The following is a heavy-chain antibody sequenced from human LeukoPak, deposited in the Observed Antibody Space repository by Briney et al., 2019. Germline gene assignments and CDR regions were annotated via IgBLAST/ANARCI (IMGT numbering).Heavy chain of an antibody. CDR3: ARRIAVVGYFQH. Sequence: PSETLSLICAVYGGSFSGYYWSWTRQPPGKGLEWIGEINHSGSTNYNPSLKSRVTISVDTSKNQFSLKLSSVTAADTAVYYCARRIAVVGYFQHWGQGTLVTVSS. CDR1: GGSFSGYY. J-gene: IGHJ1*01. D-gene: IGHD6-19*01. V-gene: IGHV4-34*01. CDR2: INHSGST.